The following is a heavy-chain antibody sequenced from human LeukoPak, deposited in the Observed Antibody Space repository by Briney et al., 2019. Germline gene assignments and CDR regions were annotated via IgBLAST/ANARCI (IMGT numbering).Heavy chain of an antibody. Sequence: PGGSLRLSCAASGFPVSSNYMNWVRQAPGKGLEWVSGIYSGGSTYYADSVKGRFTISRDNAKNSLYLQMNSLRAEDTAVYYCAKDPSPYSNPPDFDYWGQGTLVTVSS. CDR2: IYSGGST. CDR1: GFPVSSNY. D-gene: IGHD4-11*01. CDR3: AKDPSPYSNPPDFDY. V-gene: IGHV3-53*01. J-gene: IGHJ4*02.